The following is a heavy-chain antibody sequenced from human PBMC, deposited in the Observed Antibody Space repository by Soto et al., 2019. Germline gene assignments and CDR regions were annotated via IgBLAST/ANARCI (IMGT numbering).Heavy chain of an antibody. CDR3: ARDYYYDSSGYGGMDV. Sequence: GGSLRLSCAASGFTFSSYGMHWVRQAPGKGLEWVAVIWYDGSNKYYADSVKGRFTISRDNSKNTLYLQMNSLRAEDTAVYYCARDYYYDSSGYGGMDVWGQGTTVTVSS. V-gene: IGHV3-33*01. J-gene: IGHJ6*02. CDR1: GFTFSSYG. CDR2: IWYDGSNK. D-gene: IGHD3-22*01.